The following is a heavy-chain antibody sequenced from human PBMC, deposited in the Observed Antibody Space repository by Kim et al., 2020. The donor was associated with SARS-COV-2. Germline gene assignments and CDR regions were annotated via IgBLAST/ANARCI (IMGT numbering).Heavy chain of an antibody. Sequence: GGSLRLSCAASGFTFSSYAMSWVRQAPGKGLEWVSAISGSGGSTYYADSVKGRFTISRDNSKNTLYLQMNSLRAEDTAVYYCAKCSGSYLPGYYCMDVWGKGTTVTVSS. CDR3: AKCSGSYLPGYYCMDV. CDR2: ISGSGGST. D-gene: IGHD1-26*01. V-gene: IGHV3-23*01. J-gene: IGHJ6*03. CDR1: GFTFSSYA.